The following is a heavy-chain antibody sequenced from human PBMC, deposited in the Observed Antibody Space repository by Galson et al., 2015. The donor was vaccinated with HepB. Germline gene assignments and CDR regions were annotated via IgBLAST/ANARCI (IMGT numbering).Heavy chain of an antibody. J-gene: IGHJ4*02. Sequence: SVKVSCKVSGYIFSEVSTHWVRLVAGKGLQWMGSFDPVLVKKVFAQSLQDRVILTEDPFLDTAYMELTSLTPEDTAVYYCATPGPSYAPGPSHDENATYSALMYSFDYWGQGTLVTVSS. V-gene: IGHV1-24*01. D-gene: IGHD3-16*01. CDR3: ATPGPSYAPGPSHDENATYSALMYSFDY. CDR1: GYIFSEVS. CDR2: FDPVLVKK.